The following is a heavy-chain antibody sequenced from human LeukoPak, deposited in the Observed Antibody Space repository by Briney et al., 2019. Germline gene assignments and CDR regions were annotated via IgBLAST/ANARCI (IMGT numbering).Heavy chain of an antibody. CDR1: GFTFSSYT. CDR3: ASSIFGVVLGTRLDY. D-gene: IGHD3-3*01. CDR2: ISYDGSNK. Sequence: GGSLRLSCAASGFTFSSYTMHWVRQAPGKGLEWVAVISYDGSNKYYADSVKGRFTISRDNSKNTLFLQMSSLRPEDTALYYCASSIFGVVLGTRLDYWGQGTLVTVSS. J-gene: IGHJ4*02. V-gene: IGHV3-30*03.